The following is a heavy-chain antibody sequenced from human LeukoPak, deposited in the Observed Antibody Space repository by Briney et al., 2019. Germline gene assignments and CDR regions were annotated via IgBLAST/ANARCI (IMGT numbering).Heavy chain of an antibody. D-gene: IGHD2-8*02. CDR3: ATYRQVLLPFES. V-gene: IGHV3-23*01. J-gene: IGHJ4*02. Sequence: GGSLRLSCAASGFTFSSYGMIWVRQHPGKGLEWVSSIFPSGGEIHYADSVRGRFTISRDNSKSTLSLQMNSLRAEDTAIYYCATYRQVLLPFESWGQGTLVTVSS. CDR1: GFTFSSYG. CDR2: IFPSGGEI.